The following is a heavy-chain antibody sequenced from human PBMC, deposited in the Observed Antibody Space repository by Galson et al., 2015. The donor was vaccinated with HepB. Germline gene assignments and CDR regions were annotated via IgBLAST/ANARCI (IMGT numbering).Heavy chain of an antibody. CDR3: ARDKRTSGWSPLLV. J-gene: IGHJ4*02. D-gene: IGHD6-19*01. CDR2: INPDSGGT. V-gene: IGHV1-2*02. Sequence: SVKVSCKASGYTFNLYYMHWVRQAPGQGPEWMGWINPDSGGTKYAQKFQGRVTMTIDTTLSTVYMEMTRLTSDDTAVYYCARDKRTSGWSPLLVWGQGTLVTVSS. CDR1: GYTFNLYY.